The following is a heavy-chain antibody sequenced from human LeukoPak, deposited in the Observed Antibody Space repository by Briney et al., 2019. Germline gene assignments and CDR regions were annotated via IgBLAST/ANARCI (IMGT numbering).Heavy chain of an antibody. V-gene: IGHV4-30-4*01. J-gene: IGHJ6*04. CDR2: IYYSGST. D-gene: IGHD3-10*01. CDR3: ARDSGLRFGELYCYYGMDV. Sequence: PSETLSLTCTVSGGSISSGDYYWSWIRQPPGKGLEWIGYIYYSGSTYYSPSLKSRVTISVDTSKNQFSLKLSSVTAADTAVYYCARDSGLRFGELYCYYGMDVWGKGTTVTVSS. CDR1: GGSISSGDYY.